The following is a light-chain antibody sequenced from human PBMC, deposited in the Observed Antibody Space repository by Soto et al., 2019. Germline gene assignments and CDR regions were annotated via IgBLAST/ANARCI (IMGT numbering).Light chain of an antibody. CDR3: QVWDSTSDHPYV. J-gene: IGLJ1*01. V-gene: IGLV3-21*02. CDR1: NIGGKH. CDR2: DDS. Sequence: YELTQAPAVSVAPGQTAIITCGGNNIGGKHVHWYQQKPGQAPILVIYDDSDRPSGIPERFSGSNSGNTASLTITRVEAGDEADYYCQVWDSTSDHPYVFATGTKVTVL.